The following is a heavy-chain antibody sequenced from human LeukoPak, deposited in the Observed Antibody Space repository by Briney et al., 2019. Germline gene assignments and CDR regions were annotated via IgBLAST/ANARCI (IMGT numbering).Heavy chain of an antibody. D-gene: IGHD3-10*01. CDR3: AKYGSGTYYNGLY. Sequence: GGSPTLSCAASGFTLSSYAMTWVRQAPGKGLQWASTISVSGGSTYYADSVKGRFTISRDTSKSTLYLQMNSLRDEDTAVYHCAKYGSGTYYNGLYWGQGTLVTVSS. CDR1: GFTLSSYA. J-gene: IGHJ4*02. V-gene: IGHV3-23*01. CDR2: ISVSGGST.